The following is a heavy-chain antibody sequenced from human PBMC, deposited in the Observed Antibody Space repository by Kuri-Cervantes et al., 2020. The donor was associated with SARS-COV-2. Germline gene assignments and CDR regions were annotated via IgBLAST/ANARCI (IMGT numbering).Heavy chain of an antibody. V-gene: IGHV4-59*05. CDR2: IYYSGST. D-gene: IGHD2-15*01. CDR3: ARDEGCSGGSCYFDY. Sequence: SETLSLTCTVSGGSISSHYWSWIRQPPGKGLEWIGSIYYSGSTYYNPSLKSRVTISVDTSKNQFSLKLSSVTAADTAVYYCARDEGCSGGSCYFDYWGQGTLVTVSS. CDR1: GGSISSHY. J-gene: IGHJ4*02.